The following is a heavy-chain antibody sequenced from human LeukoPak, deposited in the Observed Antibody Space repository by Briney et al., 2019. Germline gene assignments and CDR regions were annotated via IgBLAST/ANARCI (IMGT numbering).Heavy chain of an antibody. J-gene: IGHJ4*02. V-gene: IGHV1-18*01. D-gene: IGHD6-19*01. CDR1: GYTFTSYG. Sequence: ASVKVSCKASGYTFTSYGISWVRQAPGQGLEWMGWISAYNGNTNYAQKLQGRVTMTTDTSTSTAYMELRSLRSDDTAVYYCARDRGGEVSGFSSGWYSPLYFDYWGQGTLVTVSS. CDR3: ARDRGGEVSGFSSGWYSPLYFDY. CDR2: ISAYNGNT.